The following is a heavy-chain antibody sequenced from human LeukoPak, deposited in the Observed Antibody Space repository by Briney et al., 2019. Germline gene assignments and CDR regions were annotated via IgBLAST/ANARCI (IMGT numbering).Heavy chain of an antibody. CDR1: GFTFSTYG. D-gene: IGHD3-10*01. Sequence: GGSLRLSCAASGFTFSTYGMSWVRQAPGKGLQWVSTIPSGGGTYYADSVKGRFTISRDNSKNTLYLQMNSLRAEDTAVYYCAKEGWGMVRGVTAPLYYYYYMDVWGKGTTVTVSS. CDR3: AKEGWGMVRGVTAPLYYYYYMDV. CDR2: IPSGGGT. J-gene: IGHJ6*03. V-gene: IGHV3-23*01.